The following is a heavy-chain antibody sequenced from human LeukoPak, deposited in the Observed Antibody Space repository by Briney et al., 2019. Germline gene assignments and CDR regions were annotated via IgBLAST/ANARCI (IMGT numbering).Heavy chain of an antibody. J-gene: IGHJ2*01. Sequence: GGSLRLSCAGSGFTFGSYAMSWVRQAPGKGLEWVSASSGGGGGTYYADSVKGRFTISRDNSKNTVYLQMNSLRAEDTAVYYCAKDRSWIQPWYFELWGRGTLVTVSS. V-gene: IGHV3-23*01. D-gene: IGHD5-18*01. CDR2: SSGGGGGT. CDR3: AKDRSWIQPWYFEL. CDR1: GFTFGSYA.